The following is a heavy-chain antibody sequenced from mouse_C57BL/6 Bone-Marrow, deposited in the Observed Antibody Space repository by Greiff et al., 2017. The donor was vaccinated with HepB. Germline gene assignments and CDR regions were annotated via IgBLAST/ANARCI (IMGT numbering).Heavy chain of an antibody. CDR3: ARGRRTYGYFDY. J-gene: IGHJ2*01. Sequence: VQLQQPGAELVRPGSSVKLSCKASGYTFTSYWMDWVKQRPGQGLEWIGNIYPSDSETHYNQKFKDKATLTVDKSSSTAYMQLSSLTSEDSAVYYCARGRRTYGYFDYWGQGTTLTVSS. D-gene: IGHD2-10*02. CDR1: GYTFTSYW. CDR2: IYPSDSET. V-gene: IGHV1-61*01.